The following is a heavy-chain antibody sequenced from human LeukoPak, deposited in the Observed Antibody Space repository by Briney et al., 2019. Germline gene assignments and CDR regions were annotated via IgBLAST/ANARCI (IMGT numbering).Heavy chain of an antibody. CDR1: GGSISSSSHD. V-gene: IGHV4-39*01. D-gene: IGHD5-18*01. CDR2: IYYSGST. Sequence: SETLSLMCNVSGGSISSSSHDWGWIRQPQGKGLEWIGSIYYSGSTYYNPSLKSRVTISVDTSKNQFSLKLSSVTAADTAVYYCARRLWDTAMDRRRYSYCYLDVWGQGTTVTVSS. J-gene: IGHJ6*03. CDR3: ARRLWDTAMDRRRYSYCYLDV.